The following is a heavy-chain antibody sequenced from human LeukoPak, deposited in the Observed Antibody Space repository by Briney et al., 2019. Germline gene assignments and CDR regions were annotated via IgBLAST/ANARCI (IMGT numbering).Heavy chain of an antibody. CDR1: GSSFTTYG. J-gene: IGHJ3*02. CDR2: IKDDGNTK. V-gene: IGHV3-30*02. Sequence: GGSLRLSCAASGSSFTTYGVQWVRQAPGKGLEWVALIKDDGNTKFYADSVKGRFTLSKDNSKNTLYLQMNSLRPEDTAVYYCAQDHTYALHMWGQGTMVTVSS. CDR3: AQDHTYALHM. D-gene: IGHD2-8*01.